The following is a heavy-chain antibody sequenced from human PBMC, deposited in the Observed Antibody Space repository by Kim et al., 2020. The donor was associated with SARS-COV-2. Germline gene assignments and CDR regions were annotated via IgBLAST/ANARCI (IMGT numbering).Heavy chain of an antibody. CDR1: GFTFSDHY. J-gene: IGHJ3*02. CDR2: SRNKANAYTT. CDR3: TRASPYYDTSGYYMGAFDI. D-gene: IGHD3-22*01. V-gene: IGHV3-72*01. Sequence: GGSLRLSCAASGFTFSDHYMDWVRQAPGKGLEWVGRSRNKANAYTTKYAASMEGRFTISRDESKNLLYLQMSSLKTEDTAVYYCTRASPYYDTSGYYMGAFDIWGQGTGVTVSS.